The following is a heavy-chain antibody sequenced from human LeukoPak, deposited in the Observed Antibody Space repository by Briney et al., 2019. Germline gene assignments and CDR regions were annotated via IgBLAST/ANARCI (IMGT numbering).Heavy chain of an antibody. J-gene: IGHJ4*02. CDR1: RFTFSSYV. D-gene: IGHD3-22*01. V-gene: IGHV3-23*01. CDR2: ISTTGGST. Sequence: GGSLRLSCGASRFTFSSYVMSWVRQAPGKGLEWVSTISTTGGSTYYADSVKGRFTISRDNSKDTLYLQMNSLRAEDTAVYYCARDYYDSSGYYYFDYWGQGTLVTVSS. CDR3: ARDYYDSSGYYYFDY.